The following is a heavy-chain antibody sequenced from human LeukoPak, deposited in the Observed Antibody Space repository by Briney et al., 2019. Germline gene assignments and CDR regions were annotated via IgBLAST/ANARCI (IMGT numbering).Heavy chain of an antibody. V-gene: IGHV1-69*05. J-gene: IGHJ4*02. Sequence: ASVKVSCKASGGTFSSHAISWVRQAPGQGLEWVGGIVPIFGTTNYAQKFQGRVTITTDESTSTGYMELRSLRSDDTAVYYCARGDSGYDYGFDNWGQGTLVTVSS. CDR1: GGTFSSHA. CDR3: ARGDSGYDYGFDN. D-gene: IGHD5-12*01. CDR2: IVPIFGTT.